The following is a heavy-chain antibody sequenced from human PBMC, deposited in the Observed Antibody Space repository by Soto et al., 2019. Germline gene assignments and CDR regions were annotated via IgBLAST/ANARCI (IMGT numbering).Heavy chain of an antibody. CDR3: ARENVVVTAPFYYYYGMDV. CDR1: GYTFTSYY. J-gene: IGHJ6*02. Sequence: QVQLVQSGAEVKKPGASVKVSCKASGYTFTSYYMHWVRQAPGQGLEWMGIINPSGGSTSYAQKFQGRVTMTRDTSTSTVYMELSSLRSEDTAVYYCARENVVVTAPFYYYYGMDVWGQGTTVTVSS. D-gene: IGHD2-21*02. CDR2: INPSGGST. V-gene: IGHV1-46*01.